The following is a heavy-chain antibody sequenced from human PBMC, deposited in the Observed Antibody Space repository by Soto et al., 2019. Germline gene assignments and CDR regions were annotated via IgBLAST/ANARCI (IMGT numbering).Heavy chain of an antibody. V-gene: IGHV1-69*11. CDR2: IVPSLDTT. CDR1: GGTFSSSG. Sequence: QVHLVQSGTEVQKPGSSVKVSCKASGGTFSSSGFSRVRQAPGQGLEWMGMIVPSLDTTNYAQKFQARVTITADEVTSTAYMELRSLRSEDTAVYYCARWPQPRYTADPYAVDVWGQGTRVIVSS. D-gene: IGHD3-16*02. J-gene: IGHJ6*02. CDR3: ARWPQPRYTADPYAVDV.